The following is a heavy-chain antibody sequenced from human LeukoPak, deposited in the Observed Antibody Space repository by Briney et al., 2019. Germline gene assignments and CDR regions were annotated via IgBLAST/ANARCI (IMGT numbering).Heavy chain of an antibody. CDR1: GDSISSYY. CDR3: ARQTGSGLFILP. CDR2: IYYSGST. V-gene: IGHV4-59*08. D-gene: IGHD3/OR15-3a*01. J-gene: IGHJ4*02. Sequence: SETLSLTCTVSGDSISSYYWSWIRQPPGKGLEWIGYIYYSGSTNYNPSLKSRVTISVDTSKNQFSLRLTSVTAADTAVYYCARQTGSGLFILPGGQGTLVTVSS.